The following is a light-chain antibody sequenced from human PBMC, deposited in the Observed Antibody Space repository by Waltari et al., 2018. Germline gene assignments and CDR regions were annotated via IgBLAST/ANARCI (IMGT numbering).Light chain of an antibody. Sequence: DIVMTQSPDSLTVSLGERATINCKSSQSVLYTSNNKNYLAWYQQKPGQAPKLLLYWASTRESGVPSRFSGSGSGTDFTLTISSQQSEDVATYYCQHYYNFPWTFGQGTKVEIK. J-gene: IGKJ1*01. V-gene: IGKV4-1*01. CDR3: QHYYNFPWT. CDR1: QSVLYTSNNKNY. CDR2: WAS.